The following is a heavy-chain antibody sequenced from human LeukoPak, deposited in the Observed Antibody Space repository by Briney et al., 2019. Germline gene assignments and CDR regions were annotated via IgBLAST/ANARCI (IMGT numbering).Heavy chain of an antibody. Sequence: SETLSLTYAVYGGSFSGYYWSWIRQPPGKGLEWIGEINHSGSTNYNPSLKSRVTISVDTSKNQFSLKLSSVTAADTAVYYCARGLGYSNYYFDYWGQGTLVTVSS. CDR1: GGSFSGYY. D-gene: IGHD4-11*01. CDR3: ARGLGYSNYYFDY. CDR2: INHSGST. V-gene: IGHV4-34*01. J-gene: IGHJ4*02.